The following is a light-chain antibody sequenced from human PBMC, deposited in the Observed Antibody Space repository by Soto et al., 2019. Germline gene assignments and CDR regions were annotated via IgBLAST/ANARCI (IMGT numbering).Light chain of an antibody. CDR2: WAS. CDR3: QQYYTSPQLT. CDR1: QSILYSSNNKNY. V-gene: IGKV4-1*01. Sequence: DIVMTQSPDSLAVSLGERATINCKSSQSILYSSNNKNYLAWYQQKPGQPPKLLIYWASTRESGVPDRFSGSGSATDLTLTISSLQAEDVAVYFCQQYYTSPQLTFGGGTKVEIK. J-gene: IGKJ4*01.